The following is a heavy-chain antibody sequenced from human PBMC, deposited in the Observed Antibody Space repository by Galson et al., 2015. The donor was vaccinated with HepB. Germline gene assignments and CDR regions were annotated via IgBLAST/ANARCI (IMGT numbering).Heavy chain of an antibody. J-gene: IGHJ4*02. CDR2: ISSSGSTI. V-gene: IGHV3-11*01. CDR3: ASPNPFRYDDYGDSQTLYFDY. CDR1: GFTFSDYY. Sequence: SLRLSCAASGFTFSDYYMSWIRQAPGKGLEWVSYISSSGSTIYYADSVKGRFTISRDNAKNSLYLQMNSLRAEDTAVYYCASPNPFRYDDYGDSQTLYFDYWGQGTLVTVSS. D-gene: IGHD4-17*01.